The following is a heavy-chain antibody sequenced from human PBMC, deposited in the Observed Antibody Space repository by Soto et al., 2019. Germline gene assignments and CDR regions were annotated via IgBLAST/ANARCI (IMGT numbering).Heavy chain of an antibody. V-gene: IGHV4-31*03. Sequence: QVQLQESVPGLVKPSQTLSLTCTFSGGSISSGVYYWSWIRQHPGKGLEWIGYIYYSGRTYHNPSLKSRITISVDTSKNQFSLKLSSVTAADTAVYYCARAGAVTWFDTWGQGTLVPVYS. CDR3: ARAGAVTWFDT. CDR1: GGSISSGVYY. J-gene: IGHJ5*02. CDR2: IYYSGRT.